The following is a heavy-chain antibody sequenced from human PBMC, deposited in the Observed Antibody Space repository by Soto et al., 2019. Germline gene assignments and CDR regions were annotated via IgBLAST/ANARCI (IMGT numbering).Heavy chain of an antibody. V-gene: IGHV1-3*01. Sequence: QVQLVQSGAEVKKPGASVKVSCKASGYTFTSYAMHWVRQAPGQRLEWMGWINAGNGNTKYSQKFQGRVTINMDTSASTAYMELSSLRSEDSAVYYCARDKVSYGAYPYYYYGMDVWGQGTTVTVSS. CDR2: INAGNGNT. CDR1: GYTFTSYA. D-gene: IGHD4-17*01. CDR3: ARDKVSYGAYPYYYYGMDV. J-gene: IGHJ6*02.